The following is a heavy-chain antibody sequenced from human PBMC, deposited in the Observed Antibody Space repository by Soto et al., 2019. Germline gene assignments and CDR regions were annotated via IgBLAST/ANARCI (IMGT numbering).Heavy chain of an antibody. CDR3: ARDAYYDFWSGSFDY. J-gene: IGHJ4*02. V-gene: IGHV4-38-2*02. Sequence: SETLYLTCAVSGYSISSGYYWGWIRQPPVKGLEWIGSIYHSGSTYYNPSLKSRVTISVDTSKTQFSLKLSSVTAAETAVYYCARDAYYDFWSGSFDYWGQGTLVTVS. D-gene: IGHD3-3*01. CDR2: IYHSGST. CDR1: GYSISSGYY.